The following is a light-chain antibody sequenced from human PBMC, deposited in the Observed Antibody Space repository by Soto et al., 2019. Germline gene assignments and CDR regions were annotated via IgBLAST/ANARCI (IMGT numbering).Light chain of an antibody. CDR3: IEALQIPHT. CDR2: LGS. J-gene: IGKJ2*01. CDR1: QSLLHSNGKNY. Sequence: DIVMTQSPLSLPVTPGEPASISCRSSQSLLHSNGKNYLDWYLQKPGQSPHLLIYLGSNRASGVPDRFSGSGSGTDFTLKISRVEAEDVGVYYCIEALQIPHTFGQGTKLEIK. V-gene: IGKV2-28*01.